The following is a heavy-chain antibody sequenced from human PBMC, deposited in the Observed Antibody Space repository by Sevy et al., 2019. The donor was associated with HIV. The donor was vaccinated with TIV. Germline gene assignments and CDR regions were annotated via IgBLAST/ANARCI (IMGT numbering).Heavy chain of an antibody. D-gene: IGHD1-26*01. Sequence: SGYLRLSCAASGFTFSSYAMSWVRQAPGKGLEWVSAISGRGGSTYYADSVKGRFTISRDNSKNTLYLQMNSLRTEDTAVYYCAKGGGSWGPNDYWGQGTLVTVSS. CDR1: GFTFSSYA. J-gene: IGHJ4*02. CDR3: AKGGGSWGPNDY. CDR2: ISGRGGST. V-gene: IGHV3-23*01.